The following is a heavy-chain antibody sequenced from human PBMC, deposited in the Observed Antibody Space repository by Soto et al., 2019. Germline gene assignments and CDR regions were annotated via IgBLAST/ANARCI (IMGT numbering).Heavy chain of an antibody. CDR2: ISYDGSLV. J-gene: IGHJ6*02. D-gene: IGHD1-1*01. Sequence: PGGSLRLSCVVSGLTFSDYGFHWVRQAPGKGLDWVAAISYDGSLVYYADSVRGRFTISRDNSRNTLDLQMNTLRHEDTAVYYCAKERGRNRNFAMDVWGQGTSVTVSS. V-gene: IGHV3-30*18. CDR3: AKERGRNRNFAMDV. CDR1: GLTFSDYG.